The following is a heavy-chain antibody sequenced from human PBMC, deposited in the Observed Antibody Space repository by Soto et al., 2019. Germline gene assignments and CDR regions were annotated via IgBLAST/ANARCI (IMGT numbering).Heavy chain of an antibody. Sequence: QVQLVQSGAEVKKPGSSVKVSCKASGGTFSSYTISWVRQAPGQGLEWMGRIIPILGIANYAQKFQGRVTITADKSTSTAYMRLSSLRSEDTAVYYGASRHTPRDGYNYPSWFDPWGQGTLVTVSS. V-gene: IGHV1-69*02. CDR2: IIPILGIA. CDR1: GGTFSSYT. D-gene: IGHD5-12*01. CDR3: ASRHTPRDGYNYPSWFDP. J-gene: IGHJ5*02.